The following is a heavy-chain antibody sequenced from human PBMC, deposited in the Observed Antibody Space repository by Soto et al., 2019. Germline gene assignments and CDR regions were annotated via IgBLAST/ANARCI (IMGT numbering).Heavy chain of an antibody. Sequence: QPGGSLRLSCAASGFTFNSHTMNWVRQAPGKGLEWLSYISDSSVSIYYADSVKGRFTVSRDNAKNSLYLQMNSLRAEDTAVYYCTRELGATGYWGQGTLVTVSS. CDR2: ISDSSVSI. CDR1: GFTFNSHT. V-gene: IGHV3-48*04. D-gene: IGHD1-26*01. CDR3: TRELGATGY. J-gene: IGHJ4*02.